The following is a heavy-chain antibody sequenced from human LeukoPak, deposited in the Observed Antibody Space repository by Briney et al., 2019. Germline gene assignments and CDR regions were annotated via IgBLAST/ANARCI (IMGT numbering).Heavy chain of an antibody. D-gene: IGHD5-12*01. J-gene: IGHJ4*02. CDR1: GFTINDYA. Sequence: PGGSLRLSCAASGFTINDYALTWVRQAPGKGLEWVSNITGSDDSTYYADSVKGRFTISRDSSKSTLFLQMNGLRVEDTAVYYCAKGPQLYSGYHPDYWGQGTLVTVSS. V-gene: IGHV3-23*01. CDR2: ITGSDDST. CDR3: AKGPQLYSGYHPDY.